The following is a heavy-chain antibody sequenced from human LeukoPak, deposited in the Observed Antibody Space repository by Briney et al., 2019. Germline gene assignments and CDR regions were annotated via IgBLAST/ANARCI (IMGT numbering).Heavy chain of an antibody. V-gene: IGHV3-7*03. CDR2: INQEGSEK. D-gene: IGHD3-16*02. J-gene: IGHJ4*02. CDR3: ARDGGYYYVWGSYRYVGYFDY. CDR1: GFTFSSYW. Sequence: GGSLRLSCAASGFTFSSYWMSWVRQAPGKGLEWVADINQEGSEKYYVDSVKGRFTISRDKAKNSLYLQMSSLRAEDTAVYYCARDGGYYYVWGSYRYVGYFDYWGQGTLVTVSS.